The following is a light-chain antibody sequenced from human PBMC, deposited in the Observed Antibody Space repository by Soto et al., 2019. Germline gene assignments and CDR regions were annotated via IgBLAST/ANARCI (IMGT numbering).Light chain of an antibody. V-gene: IGKV4-1*01. Sequence: DIVMTQSPDSLAVSLGERATINCKSSQSVLYSANNKNYLAWYQQKPGQAPKLLIYWASTRESGVPDRFSGSGSGTDFTLTISSLQAEDVSVYDCHQYSSSPYTVGQGTKLEIK. CDR2: WAS. J-gene: IGKJ2*01. CDR3: HQYSSSPYT. CDR1: QSVLYSANNKNY.